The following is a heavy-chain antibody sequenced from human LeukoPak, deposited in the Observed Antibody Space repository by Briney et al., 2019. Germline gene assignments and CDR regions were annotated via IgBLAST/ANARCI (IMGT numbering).Heavy chain of an antibody. CDR1: GDSISSSSYY. V-gene: IGHV4-39*07. Sequence: NPSETLSLTCTVSGDSISSSSYYWGWIRQPPGKGLEWIGNIYYSGNTYYNPSLKSRVTISVDTSKNQFSLKLSSVTAADTAVYYCARDFVVADTGDYWGQGTLVTVSS. CDR2: IYYSGNT. CDR3: ARDFVVADTGDY. D-gene: IGHD6-19*01. J-gene: IGHJ4*02.